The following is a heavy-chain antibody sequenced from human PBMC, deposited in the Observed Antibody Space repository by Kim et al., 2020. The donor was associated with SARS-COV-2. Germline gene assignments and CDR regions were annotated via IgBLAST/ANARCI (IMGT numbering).Heavy chain of an antibody. D-gene: IGHD3-3*01. J-gene: IGHJ4*02. V-gene: IGHV3-23*01. Sequence: ADPVRGRFTISRDNSKNTLYLQMSSLTAEDTAVYYCARSGITICGVGIDYWGQGTLVTVSS. CDR3: ARSGITICGVGIDY.